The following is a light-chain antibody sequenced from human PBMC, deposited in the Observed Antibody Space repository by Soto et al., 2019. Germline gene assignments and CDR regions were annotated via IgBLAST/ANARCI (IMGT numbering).Light chain of an antibody. CDR2: ANN. J-gene: IGLJ2*01. Sequence: QSVLTQSPSVSAAPGQKVTISCSGSSSNIGNNYVSWYQQLPGTAPKLLIYANNKRPSGIPDRFSGSKSVTSGTLDITGLQTGDEADYYCATWDGSLPGEVFGGGTKLTVL. CDR1: SSNIGNNY. CDR3: ATWDGSLPGEV. V-gene: IGLV1-51*01.